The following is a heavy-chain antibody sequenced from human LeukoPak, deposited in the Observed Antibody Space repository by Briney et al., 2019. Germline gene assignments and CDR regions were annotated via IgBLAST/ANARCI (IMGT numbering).Heavy chain of an antibody. CDR3: TRGDYGRRYNWFDP. Sequence: GGSLRLSCVGSGFSVSNSDMNWVRQAPGKGLEWVGFIRSRAYGATTEYAASVKGRFTISRDDSKTIAYLQMSSLKTEDTAVYYCTRGDYGRRYNWFDPWGQGTLVTVSS. V-gene: IGHV3-49*04. CDR2: IRSRAYGATT. D-gene: IGHD4-17*01. CDR1: GFSVSNSD. J-gene: IGHJ5*02.